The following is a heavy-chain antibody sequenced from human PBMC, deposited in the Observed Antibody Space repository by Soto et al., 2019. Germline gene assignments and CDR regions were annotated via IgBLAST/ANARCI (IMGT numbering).Heavy chain of an antibody. CDR1: GFTFSSHA. D-gene: IGHD3-3*01. Sequence: QEQLVESGGGVVQPGESLRLSCAASGFTFSSHAMHWVRQAPGKGLVWVAGVWYDGSSKNYAESVKGRFTISRDNSKNTLYVHMNNMRAEDMAGYYCVRAVSNDCWSGDRNSYFDYWGQGTLVTVSS. CDR2: VWYDGSSK. J-gene: IGHJ4*02. CDR3: VRAVSNDCWSGDRNSYFDY. V-gene: IGHV3-33*01.